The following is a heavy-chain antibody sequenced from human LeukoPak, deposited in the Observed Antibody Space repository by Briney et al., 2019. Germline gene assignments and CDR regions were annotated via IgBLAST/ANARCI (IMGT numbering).Heavy chain of an antibody. J-gene: IGHJ4*02. D-gene: IGHD3-22*01. V-gene: IGHV4-30-4*01. CDR2: IYYSGST. CDR3: ARDNNYYDSSGRKHASFDY. Sequence: SETLSLTCTVSGGSISSGDYYWSWIRQPPGKGLEWIGYIYYSGSTYYNPSLKSRVTISVDTSKNQFSLKLSPVTAADTAVHYCARDNNYYDSSGRKHASFDYWGQGTLVTVSS. CDR1: GGSISSGDYY.